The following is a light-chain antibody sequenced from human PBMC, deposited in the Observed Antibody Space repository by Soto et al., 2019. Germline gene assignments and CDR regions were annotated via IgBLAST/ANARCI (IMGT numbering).Light chain of an antibody. CDR2: NTN. CDR1: SGSVSTSYY. Sequence: QTVVTQEPSFSVSPGGTVTLTCGLSSGSVSTSYYPSWYQQAPGQAPRTLIFNTNTRSSGVPDRFSGSILGNKAALTITGAQADDESDYYCVLYMGSGIAVFGGGTQLTA. V-gene: IGLV8-61*01. J-gene: IGLJ7*02. CDR3: VLYMGSGIAV.